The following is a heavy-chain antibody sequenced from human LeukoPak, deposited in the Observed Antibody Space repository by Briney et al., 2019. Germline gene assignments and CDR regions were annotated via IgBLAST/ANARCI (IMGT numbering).Heavy chain of an antibody. D-gene: IGHD3-22*01. CDR2: IYYSGST. J-gene: IGHJ4*02. CDR1: GGSISSSSYY. CDR3: ARLPYYYDSSGYYYGFDY. V-gene: IGHV4-39*01. Sequence: SETLSLTCSVSGGSISSSSYYWGWIRQPPGKGLEWIGSIYYSGSTYYNPSLKSRVTISVDTSKNQFSLKLSSVTAADTAVYYCARLPYYYDSSGYYYGFDYWGQGTLVTVSS.